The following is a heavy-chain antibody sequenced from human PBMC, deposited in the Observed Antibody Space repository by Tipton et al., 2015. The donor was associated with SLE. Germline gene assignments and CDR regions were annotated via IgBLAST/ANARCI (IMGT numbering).Heavy chain of an antibody. Sequence: TLSLTCIVSGYSISSGYYWGWIRQSPGKGLEWIGSIYHSGRTYYDQSLESRVTISVDTSKNQFSLEVSSVAAADTAVYYCARLHSSSWTTDCWGQGTLVTVSS. CDR1: GYSISSGYY. D-gene: IGHD6-13*01. CDR3: ARLHSSSWTTDC. CDR2: IYHSGRT. J-gene: IGHJ4*02. V-gene: IGHV4-38-2*02.